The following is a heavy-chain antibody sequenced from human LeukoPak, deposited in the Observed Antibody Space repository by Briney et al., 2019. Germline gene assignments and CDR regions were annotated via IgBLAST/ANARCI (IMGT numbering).Heavy chain of an antibody. V-gene: IGHV3-48*01. CDR1: GFTFSSYS. D-gene: IGHD6-19*01. CDR3: ASWGTSGWYHY. J-gene: IGHJ4*02. CDR2: ISSSSSTI. Sequence: GGSLRLSCAASGFTFSSYSMNWVRQAPGKGLEWVSYISSSSSTIYYADSVKGRFTISRDNAKNSLYLQMNSLRAEDTAVYYCASWGTSGWYHYWGQGTLVTVFS.